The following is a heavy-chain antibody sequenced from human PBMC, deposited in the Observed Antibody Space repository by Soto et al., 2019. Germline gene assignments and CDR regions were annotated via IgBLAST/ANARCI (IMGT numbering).Heavy chain of an antibody. V-gene: IGHV4-61*08. D-gene: IGHD3-10*01. J-gene: IGHJ5*02. CDR3: ARSGYGSGSYPVLS. Sequence: SETLSLTCTVSGGFISSGGYYWSWIRQHPGKGLEWIGYIDYRGSSKYNPSLKSRTTISVDRSKNQFSLKLSSVTAADTAVYYCARSGYGSGSYPVLSWGQGTLVTVSS. CDR2: IDYRGSS. CDR1: GGFISSGGYY.